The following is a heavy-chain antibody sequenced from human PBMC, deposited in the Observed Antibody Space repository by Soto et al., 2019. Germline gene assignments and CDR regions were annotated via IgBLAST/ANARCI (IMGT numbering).Heavy chain of an antibody. V-gene: IGHV3-21*01. CDR1: GLGFSSDT. CDR3: ARDVETSMDGLNYFDP. D-gene: IGHD5-18*01. CDR2: ISSAGSYI. J-gene: IGHJ5*02. Sequence: PGGSLRLSCAASGLGFSSDTMNWIRQAPGKGLEWVSSISSAGSYIYYADSVKGRFTISRDNAKNSLYLQMNSLRAEDTAVYYCARDVETSMDGLNYFDPWGQGTLVTVSS.